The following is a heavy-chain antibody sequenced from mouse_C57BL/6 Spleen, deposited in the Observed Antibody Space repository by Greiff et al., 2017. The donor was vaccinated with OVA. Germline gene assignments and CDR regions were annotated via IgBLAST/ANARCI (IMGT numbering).Heavy chain of an antibody. CDR2: ISYDGSN. CDR3: ARDEPFDY. J-gene: IGHJ2*01. D-gene: IGHD6-1*01. CDR1: GYSITSGYY. Sequence: EVHLVESGPGLVKPSQSLSLTCSVTGYSITSGYYWNWIRQFPGNKLEWMGYISYDGSNNYNPSLKNRISITRDTSKNQFFLKLNSVTTEDTATYYCARDEPFDYWGQGTTLTVSS. V-gene: IGHV3-6*01.